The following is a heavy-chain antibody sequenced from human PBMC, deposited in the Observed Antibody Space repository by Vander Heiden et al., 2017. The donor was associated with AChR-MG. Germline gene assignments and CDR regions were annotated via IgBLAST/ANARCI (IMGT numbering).Heavy chain of an antibody. Sequence: EVQLVQSGAEVKKPGESLRISGKGSGYSFTSYWISWVRQMPGKGLEWMGRIDPSDSYTNYSPSFQGHVTISADKSISTAYLQCSRLKASDTAMYCSARHVSGATTQQDYWCEGTLVTVSS. J-gene: IGHJ4*02. CDR1: GYSFTSYW. V-gene: IGHV5-10-1*03. CDR3: ARHVSGATTQQDY. CDR2: IDPSDSYT. D-gene: IGHD1-26*01.